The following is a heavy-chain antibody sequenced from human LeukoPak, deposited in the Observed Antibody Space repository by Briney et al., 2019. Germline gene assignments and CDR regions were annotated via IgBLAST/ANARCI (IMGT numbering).Heavy chain of an antibody. CDR3: ARRPRWSNYGMDV. CDR2: IYYSGST. Sequence: SETLSLTCTVSGGSISSSSYYWGWLRQPPGKGLEWIGSIYYSGSTYYNPSLKSRVTISVDTSKNQFSLKLSSVTAADTAVYYCARRPRWSNYGMDVWGQGTTVTVSS. D-gene: IGHD3-3*01. V-gene: IGHV4-39*01. CDR1: GGSISSSSYY. J-gene: IGHJ6*02.